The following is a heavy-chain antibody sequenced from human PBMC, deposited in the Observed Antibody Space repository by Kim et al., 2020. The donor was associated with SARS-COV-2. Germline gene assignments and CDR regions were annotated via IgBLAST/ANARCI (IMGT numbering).Heavy chain of an antibody. J-gene: IGHJ5*02. CDR1: GFSFDDYA. D-gene: IGHD1-26*01. CDR2: ISWNSGSI. V-gene: IGHV3-9*01. CDR3: AKDIGGSSGA. Sequence: GGSLRLSCAASGFSFDDYAMHWVRQAPGKGLEWVSGISWNSGSIGYADSVKGRFTISRDNAKNSLYLQMNSLRAEDTALYYCAKDIGGSSGAWGQGTLVTVSS.